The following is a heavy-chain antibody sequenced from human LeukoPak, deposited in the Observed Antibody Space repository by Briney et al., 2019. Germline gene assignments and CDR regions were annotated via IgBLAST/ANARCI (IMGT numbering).Heavy chain of an antibody. D-gene: IGHD1-26*01. Sequence: GGSLRLSCAASGFTFSSYGMHWVRQAPGKGLEWVAYIRYDGSNKYYEDSMKGRFTISRDDSKNTLYLQMNSLKTEDTAVYYCTTDGVGVEGATYDNWGQGTLVSVSS. V-gene: IGHV3-30*02. J-gene: IGHJ4*02. CDR1: GFTFSSYG. CDR3: TTDGVGVEGATYDN. CDR2: IRYDGSNK.